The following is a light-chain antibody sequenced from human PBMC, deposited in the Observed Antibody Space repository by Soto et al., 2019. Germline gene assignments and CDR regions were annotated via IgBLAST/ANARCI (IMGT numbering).Light chain of an antibody. Sequence: AIRMTQSPSSLSASTGDRVTITCRASQGISSYLAWYQQKPGKAPKLLIYAASTLQSGVPSRFSGSGSGTDFTLTISCLQSEDFATYYCQHYYSYPFTFGPGTKVDIK. CDR2: AAS. V-gene: IGKV1-8*01. CDR1: QGISSY. J-gene: IGKJ3*01. CDR3: QHYYSYPFT.